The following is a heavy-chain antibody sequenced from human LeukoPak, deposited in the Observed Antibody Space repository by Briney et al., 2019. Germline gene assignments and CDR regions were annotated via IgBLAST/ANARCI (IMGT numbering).Heavy chain of an antibody. Sequence: SETLSLTCTVSGGSISSYYWSWIRQPAGKGLEWIGRIYTSGSTNYNPSLKSRVTMSVDTSKNQFSLKLSSVTAADTAVYYCATPGAYYYDSSGYYRDYAFDIWGQGTMVTVSS. V-gene: IGHV4-4*07. J-gene: IGHJ3*02. CDR2: IYTSGST. CDR1: GGSISSYY. D-gene: IGHD3-22*01. CDR3: ATPGAYYYDSSGYYRDYAFDI.